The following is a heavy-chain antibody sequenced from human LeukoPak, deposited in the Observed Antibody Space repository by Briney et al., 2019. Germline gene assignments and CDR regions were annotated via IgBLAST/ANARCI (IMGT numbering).Heavy chain of an antibody. CDR2: INHSGGT. CDR3: ARDYDSSLSH. V-gene: IGHV4-34*01. CDR1: GGSFSGYY. Sequence: PSETLSLTCAVYGGSFSGYYWSWIRQPPGKGLEWIGEINHSGGTNYNPSLKSRVTISVDTSKNQFSLKLSSVTAADTAVYYCARDYDSSLSHWGQGTLVTVSS. J-gene: IGHJ4*02. D-gene: IGHD3-22*01.